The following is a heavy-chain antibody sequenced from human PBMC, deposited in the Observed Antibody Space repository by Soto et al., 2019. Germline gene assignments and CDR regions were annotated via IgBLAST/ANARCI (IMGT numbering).Heavy chain of an antibody. CDR2: IYYSGST. CDR3: ARDSPGYYDP. CDR1: GGSISDKY. Sequence: SETLSLTCTVSGGSISDKYWSWIRQSPGKGLEWIGYIYYSGSTNSNPSLKSRVTISIDPSKKQFSLKLRSVTPADTAVYSCARDSPGYYDPWGQGTKVTVYS. J-gene: IGHJ5*02. V-gene: IGHV4-59*01. D-gene: IGHD2-21*01.